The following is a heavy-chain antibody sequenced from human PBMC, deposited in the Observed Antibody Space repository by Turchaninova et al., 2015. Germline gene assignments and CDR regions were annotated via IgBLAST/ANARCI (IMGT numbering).Heavy chain of an antibody. D-gene: IGHD1-20*01. J-gene: IGHJ4*02. CDR2: INSDGGST. CDR1: GFTFSSYW. Sequence: EVQLVESGGGLVQPGGSLRLSCAASGFTFSSYWMHWVRQALGKGVVGVSRINSDGGSTSYADSVNGRFTISRDNAKNTLYLQMNSLRAEDTAVFYCARDNYYFDYWGQGTLVTVSS. CDR3: ARDNYYFDY. V-gene: IGHV3-74*01.